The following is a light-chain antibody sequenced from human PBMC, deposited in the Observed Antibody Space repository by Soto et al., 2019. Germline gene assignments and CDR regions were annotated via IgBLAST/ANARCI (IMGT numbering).Light chain of an antibody. CDR2: GAS. Sequence: EIVMTQSPATLSVSPGEVATLSCRASQSVSTNLAWYQQRPGQPPRLLVYGASTRATGVPTRFSGSGSGTEFTLPISSLPAEDSAVYYCQQYNNWPLTFGQGTKVDIK. V-gene: IGKV3-15*01. J-gene: IGKJ1*01. CDR3: QQYNNWPLT. CDR1: QSVSTN.